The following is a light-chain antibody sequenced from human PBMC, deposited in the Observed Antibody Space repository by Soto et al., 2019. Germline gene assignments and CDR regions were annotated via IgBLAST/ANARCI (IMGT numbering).Light chain of an antibody. CDR3: QQYNTIT. Sequence: EIVMTQSPATLSVSPGEGATLSCRASQGVNSKLAWFQQKPGQAPRLLVYGASCRAGGVPVRFSGSGSGTEFTLTISSLQPDDFATYYCQQYNTITFGQGTRLEIK. CDR2: GAS. V-gene: IGKV3-15*01. J-gene: IGKJ5*01. CDR1: QGVNSK.